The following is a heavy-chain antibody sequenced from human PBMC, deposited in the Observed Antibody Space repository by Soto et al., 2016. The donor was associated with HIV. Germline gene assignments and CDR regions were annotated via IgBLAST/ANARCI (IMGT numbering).Heavy chain of an antibody. CDR3: VRDERMTPVDYWYFDR. CDR2: ISKGGTTK. Sequence: EVQVMESGGGLVKPGRSVTLSCIVSGFDFDSYNMNWIRQAPGKGLQWVASISKGGTTKYYVASVKGRFTISRDNGKNSLHLQMNSLRVEDTAIYYCVRDERMTPVDYWYFDRLGPGTEVTVSS. J-gene: IGHJ2*01. V-gene: IGHV3-21*06. D-gene: IGHD4-17*01. CDR1: GFDFDSYN.